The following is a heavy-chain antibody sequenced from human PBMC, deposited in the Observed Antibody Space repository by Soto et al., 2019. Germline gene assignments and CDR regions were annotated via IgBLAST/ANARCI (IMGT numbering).Heavy chain of an antibody. J-gene: IGHJ5*02. Sequence: GESLKISCQGSGYSFTSYWIGWVRQMPGKGLEWMGIIYPGDSDTRYSPSFQGQVTISADKSISTAYLQWSSLKASDTAMYYCARSQYCSSTSCLRVGFDPWGQGTLVTVSS. V-gene: IGHV5-51*01. CDR3: ARSQYCSSTSCLRVGFDP. CDR2: IYPGDSDT. D-gene: IGHD2-2*01. CDR1: GYSFTSYW.